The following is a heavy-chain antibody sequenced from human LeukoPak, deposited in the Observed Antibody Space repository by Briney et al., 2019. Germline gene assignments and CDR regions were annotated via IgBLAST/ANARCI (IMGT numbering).Heavy chain of an antibody. V-gene: IGHV5-51*01. J-gene: IGHJ4*02. CDR3: ARRYDSSGYYYDY. CDR1: GYSFTRYW. D-gene: IGHD3-22*01. CDR2: IYPGESDT. Sequence: GESLKISCKASGYSFTRYWIGWVRQMPGKGLEWMGIIYPGESDTRYSPSFQGQVTISADRSISTAYLQWSSLKASDTAMYFCARRYDSSGYYYDYWGQGTLVTVSP.